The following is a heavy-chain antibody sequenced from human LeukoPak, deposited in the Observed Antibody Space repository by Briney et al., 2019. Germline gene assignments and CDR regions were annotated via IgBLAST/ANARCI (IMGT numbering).Heavy chain of an antibody. J-gene: IGHJ3*02. Sequence: PGGTLRLSCAASGFTFSNFGMSWVRQAPGKGLEWVSSITSSSSYIYYADSVKGRFTISRDNAKNSLYLQMNSLRAEDTAVYYCARVQWDHPGWAFDIWGQGTMVTVSS. V-gene: IGHV3-21*01. D-gene: IGHD1-26*01. CDR1: GFTFSNFG. CDR3: ARVQWDHPGWAFDI. CDR2: ITSSSSYI.